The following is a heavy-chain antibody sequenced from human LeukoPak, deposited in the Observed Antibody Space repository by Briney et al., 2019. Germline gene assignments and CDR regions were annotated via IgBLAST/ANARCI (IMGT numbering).Heavy chain of an antibody. J-gene: IGHJ4*02. CDR3: ARDPYSSGRDY. D-gene: IGHD6-19*01. Sequence: QSGGSLRLSCAASGFTFSSYSMNWVRQAPGKGLEWVSYISSSSSTIYYADSVKGRFTISRDNAKNSLYLQMNSLRAEDTAVYYCARDPYSSGRDYWGQGTLVTVSS. V-gene: IGHV3-48*01. CDR1: GFTFSSYS. CDR2: ISSSSSTI.